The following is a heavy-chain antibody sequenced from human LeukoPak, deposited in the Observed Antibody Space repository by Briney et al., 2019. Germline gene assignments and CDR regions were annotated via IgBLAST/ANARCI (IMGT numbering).Heavy chain of an antibody. Sequence: SETLSLTCTVSGGSISSYYWSWIRQPPGKGLEWIGYIYYSGSTNYNPSLKSRVTISVDTSKNQFSPKLSSVTAADTAVYYCARVNWSGYDFRGAFDIWGQGTMVTVSS. V-gene: IGHV4-59*01. CDR3: ARVNWSGYDFRGAFDI. CDR1: GGSISSYY. D-gene: IGHD5-12*01. J-gene: IGHJ3*02. CDR2: IYYSGST.